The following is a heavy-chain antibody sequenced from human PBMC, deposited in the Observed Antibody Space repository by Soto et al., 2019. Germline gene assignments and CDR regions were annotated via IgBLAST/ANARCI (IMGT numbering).Heavy chain of an antibody. CDR2: IYYSGST. V-gene: IGHV4-31*03. Sequence: QVQLQESGPGLVKPSQTRSLTCTVSGASISSGGHYWSWIRQHPGKGLEWIGYIYYSGSTYYNPSLNSRVIISVDTSKNQFSLKLNSVTAADTAVYYCAREIVVSARWFDPWGQGTLVTVSS. J-gene: IGHJ5*02. D-gene: IGHD3-22*01. CDR3: AREIVVSARWFDP. CDR1: GASISSGGHY.